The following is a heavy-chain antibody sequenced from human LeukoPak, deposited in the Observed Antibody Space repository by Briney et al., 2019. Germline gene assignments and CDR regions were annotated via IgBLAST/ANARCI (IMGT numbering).Heavy chain of an antibody. J-gene: IGHJ4*02. D-gene: IGHD2/OR15-2a*01. CDR1: GFTFSSYW. CDR2: IKQDGSEK. V-gene: IGHV3-7*01. CDR3: ARAEDLWDNFDY. Sequence: GGSLRLSCAASGFTFSSYWMSWVRQAPGKGLEWVANIKQDGSEKYFVDSVEGRFTISRDNAKNSLYLQMNSLRGEDTAVYYCARAEDLWDNFDYWGQGTLVTVSS.